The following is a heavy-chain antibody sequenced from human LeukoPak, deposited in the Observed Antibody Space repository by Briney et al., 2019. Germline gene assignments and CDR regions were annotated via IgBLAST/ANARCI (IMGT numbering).Heavy chain of an antibody. Sequence: SQTLSLTCAISGDSVSSNSAPWNWIRQSPSRGLEWLGRTYYRSKWYNDYAVSVKSRITINPDTSKNQFSLQLNSVTPEDTAVYYCARDLLEQQPAFDIWGQGTMVTVSS. V-gene: IGHV6-1*01. CDR1: GDSVSSNSAP. CDR3: ARDLLEQQPAFDI. J-gene: IGHJ3*02. CDR2: TYYRSKWYN. D-gene: IGHD6-13*01.